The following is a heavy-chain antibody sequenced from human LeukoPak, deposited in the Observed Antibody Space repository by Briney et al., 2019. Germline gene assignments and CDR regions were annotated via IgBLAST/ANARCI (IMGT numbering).Heavy chain of an antibody. Sequence: ASVKVSCKASGYTFTSYYMHWVRQAPGQGLEWMGIINPSGGSTSYAQKFQGRITMTRDTSTSTVYMELSSLRSEDTAVYYCARSSGPELRFLEWLYDDYYFDYWGQGTLVTVSS. D-gene: IGHD3-3*01. CDR2: INPSGGST. CDR3: ARSSGPELRFLEWLYDDYYFDY. V-gene: IGHV1-46*01. J-gene: IGHJ4*02. CDR1: GYTFTSYY.